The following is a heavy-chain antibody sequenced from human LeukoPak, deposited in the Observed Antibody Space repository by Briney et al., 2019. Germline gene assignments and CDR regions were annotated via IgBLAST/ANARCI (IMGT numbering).Heavy chain of an antibody. J-gene: IGHJ5*02. Sequence: ASVKVSCKASGYTFTTYAMHWVRQAPGQRLEWMGWINGDNGNTKYSQKFQGRATITRDTSAYTAYMELRSLSSADTAVYFCARAPYDILTGYSRNWFDPWGQGTLVTVSS. V-gene: IGHV1-3*01. CDR3: ARAPYDILTGYSRNWFDP. CDR1: GYTFTTYA. CDR2: INGDNGNT. D-gene: IGHD3-9*01.